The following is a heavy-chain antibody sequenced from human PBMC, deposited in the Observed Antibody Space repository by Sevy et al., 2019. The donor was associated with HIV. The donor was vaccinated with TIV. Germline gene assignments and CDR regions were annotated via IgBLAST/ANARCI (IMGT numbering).Heavy chain of an antibody. CDR3: ANQPLTLISPPDS. J-gene: IGHJ4*02. V-gene: IGHV4-39*01. CDR2: VYYSGST. Sequence: SETLSLSCTVSGDSISNSRYYWGWIRQPPGKGLEWIGSVYYSGSTYYNPSLKSRVTLSIDSSKNQFLLKVNSVTATDTAVYYCANQPLTLISPPDSWGQGTLVTVSS. D-gene: IGHD2-2*01. CDR1: GDSISNSRYY.